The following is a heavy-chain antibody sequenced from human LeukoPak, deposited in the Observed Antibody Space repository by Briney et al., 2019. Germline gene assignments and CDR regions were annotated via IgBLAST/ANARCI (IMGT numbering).Heavy chain of an antibody. J-gene: IGHJ6*03. CDR2: IYYSGST. D-gene: IGHD6-13*01. V-gene: IGHV4-61*01. Sequence: SETLSLTCTVSGYSISSGYYWSWIRQPPGKGLEWIGYIYYSGSTNYNPSLKSRVTISVDTSKNQFSLKLSSVTAADTAVYYCARTTEAHSWRTRYYDYYMDVWGKGTTVTVSS. CDR3: ARTTEAHSWRTRYYDYYMDV. CDR1: GYSISSGYY.